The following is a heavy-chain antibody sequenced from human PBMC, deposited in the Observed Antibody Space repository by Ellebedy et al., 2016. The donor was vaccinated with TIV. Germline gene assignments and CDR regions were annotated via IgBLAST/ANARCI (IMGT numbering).Heavy chain of an antibody. Sequence: SQTLSLTCAISGDSVPSDRVAWHWLRQSPSTGLAWQGRTYYRSKWFSDSAVSVKSRIIVKPDTSKNNFSLQLNSVTPEDTAVYYCARAAGIAVAKRGWFDPWGQGILVTVSS. V-gene: IGHV6-1*01. J-gene: IGHJ5*02. CDR2: TYYRSKWFS. CDR3: ARAAGIAVAKRGWFDP. D-gene: IGHD6-19*01. CDR1: GDSVPSDRVA.